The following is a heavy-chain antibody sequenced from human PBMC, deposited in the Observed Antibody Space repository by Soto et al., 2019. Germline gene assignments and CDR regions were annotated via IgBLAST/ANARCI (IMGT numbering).Heavy chain of an antibody. CDR2: IIPIFGTA. D-gene: IGHD1-26*01. Sequence: GASVKVSCKASGGTFSSYAISWVRQAPGQGLEWMGGIIPIFGTANYAQKFQGRVTITADESTSTAYMELSSLRSEDTAVYYCARDRAPLGLFDYWGQGTLVTVSS. V-gene: IGHV1-69*13. CDR3: ARDRAPLGLFDY. CDR1: GGTFSSYA. J-gene: IGHJ4*02.